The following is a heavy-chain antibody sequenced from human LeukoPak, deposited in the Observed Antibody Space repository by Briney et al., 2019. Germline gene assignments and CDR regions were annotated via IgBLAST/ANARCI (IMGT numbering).Heavy chain of an antibody. V-gene: IGHV1-69*13. D-gene: IGHD3-3*01. CDR1: GGTFSSYA. J-gene: IGHJ3*02. CDR3: ARDVTIFGVVIPDAFDI. Sequence: SVKVSCKASGGTFSSYAISWVRQAPGQGLEWMGGIIPIFGTANYAQKFQGRVTITADESTSTAYMELSSLRSEDTAVYYCARDVTIFGVVIPDAFDIWGQGTMVTVSS. CDR2: IIPIFGTA.